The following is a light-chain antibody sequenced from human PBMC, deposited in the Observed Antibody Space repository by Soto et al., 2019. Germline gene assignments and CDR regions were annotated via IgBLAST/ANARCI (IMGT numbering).Light chain of an antibody. CDR3: EYYGTSIT. CDR1: QSVSSSY. V-gene: IGKV3-20*01. CDR2: GAS. Sequence: EILLTQSPGTLSFPPGERSTLSCRASQSVSSSYLAWYQQKPGQAPRLLIYGASTRAAGIPDRFSGSGSGTDFTLTFTRLETEDFAVYYCEYYGTSITFGGGTKVDIK. J-gene: IGKJ4*01.